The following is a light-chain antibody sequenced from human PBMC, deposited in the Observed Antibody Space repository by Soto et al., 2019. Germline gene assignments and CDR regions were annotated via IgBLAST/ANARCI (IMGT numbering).Light chain of an antibody. V-gene: IGKV3-20*01. Sequence: EIVMTQSPATLSVSPGERATLSCRASQSVNSNYLAWYQQKPGQAPRLLIYSASSRATGIPDRFSASGSGTDFTLTISRLEPEDFAVYYCQQYGSSPPWTFGQGTKVDIK. CDR2: SAS. CDR1: QSVNSNY. J-gene: IGKJ1*01. CDR3: QQYGSSPPWT.